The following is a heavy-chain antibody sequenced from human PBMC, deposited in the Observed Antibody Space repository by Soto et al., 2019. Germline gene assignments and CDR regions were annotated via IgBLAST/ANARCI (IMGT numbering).Heavy chain of an antibody. D-gene: IGHD6-13*01. CDR3: ARDLLYSTRSTVRFDI. CDR2: INTYNGNT. Sequence: VQLVQSGVEVKKPGASVKVSCKASGYTFTNYGISWVRQAPGQGLEWMGWINTYNGNTNDAQKVQGRATMTTETSTSTAYMELRSLRSDDTAVYYCARDLLYSTRSTVRFDIWGQGTMLTVSS. CDR1: GYTFTNYG. V-gene: IGHV1-18*01. J-gene: IGHJ3*02.